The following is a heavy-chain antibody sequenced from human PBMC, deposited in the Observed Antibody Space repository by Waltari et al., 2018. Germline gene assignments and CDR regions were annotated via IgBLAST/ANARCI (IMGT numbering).Heavy chain of an antibody. Sequence: EVQLVESGGGLIQPGGSLRLSCAASGFTVSSNYMSWVGQAPGRGLEWVSVIYSGGSTYYADSVKGRFTISRDNSKNTLYLQMNSLRAEDTAVYYCARYSKYCSGGSCYSRYFDYWGQGTLVTVSS. J-gene: IGHJ4*02. V-gene: IGHV3-53*01. CDR2: IYSGGST. CDR1: GFTVSSNY. D-gene: IGHD2-15*01. CDR3: ARYSKYCSGGSCYSRYFDY.